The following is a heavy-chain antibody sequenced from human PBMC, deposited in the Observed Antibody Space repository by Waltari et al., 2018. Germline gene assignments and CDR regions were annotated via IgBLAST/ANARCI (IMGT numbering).Heavy chain of an antibody. Sequence: QLQLQESGPGLVKPSETLSLTCTVSGGSISSSSYSWCWIRRPPGKGLEWIGSIYYRGSTYSIPALKSRVTSTVDTSKNQFSLKLSSVTAADTAVYYCASSLERGYYFDYWGQGTLVTVSS. CDR3: ASSLERGYYFDY. V-gene: IGHV4-39*01. D-gene: IGHD1-1*01. CDR2: IYYRGST. CDR1: GGSISSSSYS. J-gene: IGHJ4*02.